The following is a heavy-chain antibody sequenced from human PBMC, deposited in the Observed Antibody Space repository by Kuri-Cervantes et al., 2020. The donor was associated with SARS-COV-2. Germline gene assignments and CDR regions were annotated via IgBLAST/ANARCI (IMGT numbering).Heavy chain of an antibody. CDR2: ISGSGGST. J-gene: IGHJ2*01. V-gene: IGHV3-23*01. D-gene: IGHD4-17*01. CDR3: AKGGTTTVTALDWYFDL. Sequence: GGSLRLSCAASGFTFSSYAMSWVRQAPGKGLEWVSAISGSGGSTYYADSVKGRFTISRDNSKNTLYLQMNSLRAEDTAVYYCAKGGTTTVTALDWYFDLWGRGTLVTVSS. CDR1: GFTFSSYA.